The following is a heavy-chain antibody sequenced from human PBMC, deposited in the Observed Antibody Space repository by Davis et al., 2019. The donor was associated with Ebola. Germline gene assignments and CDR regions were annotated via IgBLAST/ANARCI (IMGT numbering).Heavy chain of an antibody. CDR3: ARAGIYSYHYVWGSYHY. CDR1: GGSISSYC. CDR2: IYYSGST. J-gene: IGHJ4*02. D-gene: IGHD3-16*02. Sequence: MPSETLSLTCTVSGGSISSYCWSWIRQPPGKGLEWIGYIYYSGSTNYNPSLKSRVTISVDTSKNQFSLKLSSVTAADTAVYYCARAGIYSYHYVWGSYHYWGQGTLVTVSS. V-gene: IGHV4-59*12.